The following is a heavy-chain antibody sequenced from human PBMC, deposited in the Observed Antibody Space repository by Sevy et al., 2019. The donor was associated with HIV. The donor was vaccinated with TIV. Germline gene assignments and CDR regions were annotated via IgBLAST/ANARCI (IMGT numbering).Heavy chain of an antibody. J-gene: IGHJ4*02. CDR1: GFTFSSYA. CDR2: ISGSGGST. CDR3: AKGKKFMITFGGVIVS. D-gene: IGHD3-16*02. V-gene: IGHV3-23*01. Sequence: GGSLRLSCAASGFTFSSYAMSWVRQAPGKGLEWVSAISGSGGSTYYADSVKGRFTISRDNSKNTLYLQMNSLRAEDTAVYYCAKGKKFMITFGGVIVSWGQGTLVTVSS.